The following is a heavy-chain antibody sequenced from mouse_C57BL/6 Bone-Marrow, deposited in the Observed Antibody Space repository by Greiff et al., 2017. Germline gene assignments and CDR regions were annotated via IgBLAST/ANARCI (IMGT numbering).Heavy chain of an antibody. V-gene: IGHV5-6*02. CDR2: ISSGGSYT. CDR3: ARRGTSWYFDV. J-gene: IGHJ1*03. Sequence: EVKLVESGGDLVKPGGSLKLSCAASGFTFSSYGMSWVRQTPDKRLEWVATISSGGSYTYYQYSVKGRFTISRDNAKNTLYLQMSSLKSEDTAMYYCARRGTSWYFDVWGTGTTVTVSS. CDR1: GFTFSSYG. D-gene: IGHD3-3*01.